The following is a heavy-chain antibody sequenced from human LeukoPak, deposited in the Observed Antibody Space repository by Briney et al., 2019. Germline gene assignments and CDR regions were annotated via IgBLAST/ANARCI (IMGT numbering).Heavy chain of an antibody. Sequence: GGPLRLPCAASGFTFSDYYMFWIRQAPGKGLEWISYISNSGSTMYYADSVKGRFTISRDNAKNSLYLQMNSLRAEDTAVYYCARDALGSYDYWGQGTLVTVSS. CDR3: ARDALGSYDY. J-gene: IGHJ4*02. V-gene: IGHV3-11*01. CDR1: GFTFSDYY. D-gene: IGHD3-10*01. CDR2: ISNSGSTM.